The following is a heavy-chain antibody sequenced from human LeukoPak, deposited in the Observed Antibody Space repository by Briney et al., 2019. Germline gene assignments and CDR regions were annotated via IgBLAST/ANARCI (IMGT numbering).Heavy chain of an antibody. V-gene: IGHV3-23*01. CDR2: ISGSGGST. CDR3: ASRPNPAPGSGSYYTDYYYYYMDV. J-gene: IGHJ6*03. D-gene: IGHD3-10*01. CDR1: GFTFSNFA. Sequence: PGGSLRLSCAASGFTFSNFAMSWVRQAPGKGLEWVSSISGSGGSTYYADSVKGRFTISRDNSKNTLYLQMNSLRAEDTAVYYCASRPNPAPGSGSYYTDYYYYYMDVWGKGTTVTISS.